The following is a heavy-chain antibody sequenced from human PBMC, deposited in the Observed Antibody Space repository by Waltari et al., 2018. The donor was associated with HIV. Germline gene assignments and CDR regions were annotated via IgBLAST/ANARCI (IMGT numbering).Heavy chain of an antibody. CDR2: MNPKSGHS. Sequence: QVLLVQSGAEVKKPGASVRVSCQVSGYNFLDSDINWLRQAAGQGLEWLGWMNPKSGHSGLAQKFNDRVALTSDTSTYTAYMELSGLTPKDAAFYYCARGRYFDSSGYSVFSYWGQGTPVAVSS. V-gene: IGHV1-8*01. CDR3: ARGRYFDSSGYSVFSY. D-gene: IGHD3-22*01. CDR1: GYNFLDSD. J-gene: IGHJ4*02.